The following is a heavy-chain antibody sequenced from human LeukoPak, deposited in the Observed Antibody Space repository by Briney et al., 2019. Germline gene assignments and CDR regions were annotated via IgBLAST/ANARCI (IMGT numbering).Heavy chain of an antibody. CDR2: IKEDGSEK. V-gene: IGHV3-7*04. J-gene: IGHJ4*02. D-gene: IGHD3-10*02. CDR1: GFTFSSYW. Sequence: GGSLRLSCGASGFTFSSYWMSWVRQAPGKGLEWVATIKEDGSEKYYVDSVKGRFTISRDNAKNSLYLQMNSLRAEDTAVYYCARVGYVRGFDYWGQGTLVTVSS. CDR3: ARVGYVRGFDY.